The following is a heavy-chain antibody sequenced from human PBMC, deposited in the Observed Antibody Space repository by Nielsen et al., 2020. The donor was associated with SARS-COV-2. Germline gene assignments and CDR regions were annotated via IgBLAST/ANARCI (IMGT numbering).Heavy chain of an antibody. D-gene: IGHD5-24*01. CDR1: GFTFDDYA. V-gene: IGHV3-9*01. Sequence: GGSLRLSCAASGFTFDDYAMHWVRQAPGKGLEWVSGISWNSGSIGYADSVKGRFTISRDNAKNSLYLQMNSLRAEDTALYYCAKVELGYWGQGTLDTVSS. CDR3: AKVELGY. J-gene: IGHJ4*02. CDR2: ISWNSGSI.